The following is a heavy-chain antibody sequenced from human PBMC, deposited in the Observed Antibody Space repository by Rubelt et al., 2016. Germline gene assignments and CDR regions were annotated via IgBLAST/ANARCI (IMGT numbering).Heavy chain of an antibody. CDR3: ARYCSGGGCYRVSGDP. V-gene: IGHV4-34*01. J-gene: IGHJ5*02. CDR2: INHSGSS. Sequence: QVQLQQWGAGLLKPSETLSLTCAVYGGSFSGYYWSWIRQPPGKGLEWIGAINHSGSSDYNPSLMSRVTLSVDTSKNHFSLQLKSVTAADTAVYYCARYCSGGGCYRVSGDPWGQGTLVTVSS. D-gene: IGHD2-15*01. CDR1: GGSFSGYY.